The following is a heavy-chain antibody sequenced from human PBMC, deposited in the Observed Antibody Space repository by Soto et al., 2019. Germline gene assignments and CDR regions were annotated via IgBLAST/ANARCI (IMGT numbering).Heavy chain of an antibody. D-gene: IGHD3-10*01. CDR1: GGSFSGYY. V-gene: IGHV4-34*01. Sequence: AETLSLTCAVYGGSFSGYYWSLIRQPPGKGLEWIGEINHSGSTNYNPSLKSRVTISVDTSKNQFSLKLSSVTAADTAVYYCARGLWFGELFAYYYYGMDVWGQGTTVTVSS. CDR3: ARGLWFGELFAYYYYGMDV. J-gene: IGHJ6*02. CDR2: INHSGST.